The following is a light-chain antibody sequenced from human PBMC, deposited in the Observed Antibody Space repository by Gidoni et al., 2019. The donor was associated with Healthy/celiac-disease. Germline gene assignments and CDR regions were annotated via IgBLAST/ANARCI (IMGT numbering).Light chain of an antibody. V-gene: IGLV1-44*01. Sequence: SVLTQPPSASGTPGQWVTISCSGSSSNIGSNTVNWYQQLPGMAPKLLIYSSNQRPSGVPDRFSGSKSGTSASLAISGLQSEDEADYYCAAWDDSLNGVVFGGGTKLTVL. CDR3: AAWDDSLNGVV. CDR1: SSNIGSNT. J-gene: IGLJ2*01. CDR2: SSN.